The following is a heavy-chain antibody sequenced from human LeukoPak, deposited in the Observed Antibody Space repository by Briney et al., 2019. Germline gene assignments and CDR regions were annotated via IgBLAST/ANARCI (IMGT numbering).Heavy chain of an antibody. V-gene: IGHV3-7*01. J-gene: IGHJ6*03. D-gene: IGHD2-2*01. CDR1: GFTFSSYW. Sequence: GGSLRLSCAASGFTFSSYWMSWVRQAPGKGLEWVANIKQDGSEKYYVDSVKGRFTISRDNAKNSLYLQMNSLRAEDTAVYYCARDREVVVVPAAILTYYYYMDVWGKGTTVTVSS. CDR3: ARDREVVVVPAAILTYYYYMDV. CDR2: IKQDGSEK.